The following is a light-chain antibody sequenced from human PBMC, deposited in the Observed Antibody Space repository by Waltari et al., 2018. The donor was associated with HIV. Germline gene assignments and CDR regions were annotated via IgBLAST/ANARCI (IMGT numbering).Light chain of an antibody. CDR1: SSDVGIYNL. CDR3: CSYAGSFVV. J-gene: IGLJ2*01. CDR2: EGS. Sequence: QSALTQPASVSGSPGQSITISCTGTSSDVGIYNLVSWYQQYPGKAPKLMIYEGSKRPSVFSNRFSGSNSGNTASLTVSGLQTEDEADYYCCSYAGSFVVFGGGTKLTVL. V-gene: IGLV2-23*01.